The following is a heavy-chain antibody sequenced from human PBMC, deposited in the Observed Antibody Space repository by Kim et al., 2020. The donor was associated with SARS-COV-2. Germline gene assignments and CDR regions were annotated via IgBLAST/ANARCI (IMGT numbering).Heavy chain of an antibody. CDR3: ARGYYYDSPGYYLDH. J-gene: IGHJ4*02. Sequence: ASVKVSCKTSGFSFTSHAIHWMCQAPGRGLEWMGWIHPGNGATKYSPKFQGRVAMTRDTDADTAFMEIGNVRLEDTGVYYCARGYYYDSPGYYLDHWGQG. CDR1: GFSFTSHA. CDR2: IHPGNGAT. D-gene: IGHD3-22*01. V-gene: IGHV1-3*01.